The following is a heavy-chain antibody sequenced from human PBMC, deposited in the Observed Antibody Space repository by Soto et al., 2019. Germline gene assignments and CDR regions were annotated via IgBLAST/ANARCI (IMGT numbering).Heavy chain of an antibody. D-gene: IGHD3-22*01. CDR3: AKFSRQIVVVITISPDFDY. V-gene: IGHV3-23*01. J-gene: IGHJ4*02. CDR2: ISGSGGST. CDR1: GFTFSSYA. Sequence: PGGSLRLSCAASGFTFSSYAMSWVRQAPGKGLEWVSAISGSGGSTYYADSVKGRFTISRDNSKNTLYLQMNSLRAEDTAVYYCAKFSRQIVVVITISPDFDYWGQGTLVTVSS.